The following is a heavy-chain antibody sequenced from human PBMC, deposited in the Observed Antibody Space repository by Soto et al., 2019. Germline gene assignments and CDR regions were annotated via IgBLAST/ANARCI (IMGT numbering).Heavy chain of an antibody. CDR2: MSYDGSNT. D-gene: IGHD1-26*01. V-gene: IGHV3-30*18. J-gene: IGHJ4*02. Sequence: QVQLVESGGGVVQPGRSLRLSCAASGFTFSSYGMHWVRQAPGKGLEWVAIMSYDGSNTYYADSVKGRFTISRDNSKNTLYLQMNSLRAEHTSVYYCAKEGGLSGSYYISSSYYFDYWGQGTLVTVSS. CDR1: GFTFSSYG. CDR3: AKEGGLSGSYYISSSYYFDY.